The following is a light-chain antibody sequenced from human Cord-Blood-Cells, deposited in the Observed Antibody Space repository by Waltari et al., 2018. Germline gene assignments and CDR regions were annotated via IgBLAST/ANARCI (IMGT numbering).Light chain of an antibody. V-gene: IGKV4-1*01. J-gene: IGKJ2*01. CDR2: WAS. CDR1: QSVLYSSNNKYY. CDR3: QQYYSTPHT. Sequence: DIVMTQSPESLAVSLGERATINCNSSQSVLYSSNNKYYLAWYQQKPRQPPNLLIYWASTRESGVPDRFSGSCSGTDFTRTSSSLQAEDVAVYYCQQYYSTPHTFGQGTKLEIK.